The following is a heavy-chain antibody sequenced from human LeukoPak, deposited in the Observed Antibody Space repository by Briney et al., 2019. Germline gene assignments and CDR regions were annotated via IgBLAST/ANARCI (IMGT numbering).Heavy chain of an antibody. V-gene: IGHV3-30-3*01. Sequence: PGGSLRLSCAASGFTVSSNYMSWVRQAPGKGLEWVAVISYDGSNKYYADSVKGRFTISRDNSKNTLYLQMNSLRAEDTAVYYCARVEEFWSGYYTLSDYYYYMDVWGKGTTVTVSS. J-gene: IGHJ6*03. CDR1: GFTVSSNY. D-gene: IGHD3-3*01. CDR3: ARVEEFWSGYYTLSDYYYYMDV. CDR2: ISYDGSNK.